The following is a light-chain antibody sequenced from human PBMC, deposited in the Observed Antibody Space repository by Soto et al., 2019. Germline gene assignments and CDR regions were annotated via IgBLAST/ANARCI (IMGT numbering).Light chain of an antibody. CDR2: DAS. CDR3: QQRSNWPRT. V-gene: IGKV3-11*01. CDR1: QSVSSY. J-gene: IGKJ1*01. Sequence: EIVLTQSPATLSLSPGERATLFCRASQSVSSYLAWYQQKPGQAPRLLIYDASNRATGIPARFSGSGSGTDFPLTISSLEPEDFAVYYCQQRSNWPRTFGQGTKVEIK.